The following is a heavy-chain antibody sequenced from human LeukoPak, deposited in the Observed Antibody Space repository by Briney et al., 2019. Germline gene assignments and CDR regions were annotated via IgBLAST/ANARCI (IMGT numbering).Heavy chain of an antibody. J-gene: IGHJ6*02. V-gene: IGHV1-69*13. Sequence: ASVKVSCKASGGTFSSCAISWVRQAPGQGLEWMGGIIPIFGTANYAQKFQGRVTITADESTSTAYMELSSLRSEDTAVYYCARGSCSSTSCFMDVWGQGTTVTVSS. D-gene: IGHD2-2*01. CDR2: IIPIFGTA. CDR3: ARGSCSSTSCFMDV. CDR1: GGTFSSCA.